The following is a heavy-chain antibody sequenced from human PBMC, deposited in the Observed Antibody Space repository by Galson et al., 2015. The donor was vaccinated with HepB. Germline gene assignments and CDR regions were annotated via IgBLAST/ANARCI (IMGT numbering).Heavy chain of an antibody. J-gene: IGHJ6*03. CDR1: GDSVSSNRAA. CDR2: TYYRSKWYN. V-gene: IGHV6-1*01. Sequence: CAISGDSVSSNRAAWNWIRQSPSRGLEWLGRTYYRSKWYNDYAVSVKSRITINPDTSKNQFSLQLNSVTPEDTAVYYCAREGSIVDTRLYYYYMDVWGKGTTVTVSS. CDR3: AREGSIVDTRLYYYYMDV. D-gene: IGHD5-12*01.